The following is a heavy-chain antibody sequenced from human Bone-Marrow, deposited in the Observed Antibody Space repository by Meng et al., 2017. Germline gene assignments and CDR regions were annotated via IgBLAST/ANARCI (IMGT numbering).Heavy chain of an antibody. J-gene: IGHJ4*02. CDR1: GGSISSGGYY. CDR3: AREASPEYYFDY. V-gene: IGHV4-31*01. D-gene: IGHD1-14*01. CDR2: IYYSGST. Sequence: QVRLQESGPGLGKPSQTLSLTCTVSGGSISSGGYYWSWIRQHPGKGLEWIGYIYYSGSTYYNPSLKSLVTISVDTSKNQFSLKLSSVTAADTAVYYCAREASPEYYFDYWGQGTLVTVSS.